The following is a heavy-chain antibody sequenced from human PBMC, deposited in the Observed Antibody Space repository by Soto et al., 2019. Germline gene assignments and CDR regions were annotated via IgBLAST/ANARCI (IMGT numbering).Heavy chain of an antibody. J-gene: IGHJ4*02. Sequence: GGSLRLSCAASGFTFSSYGMHWVRQAPGKGLEWVAVISYDGSNKYYADSVKGRFTISRDNSKNTLYLQMNSLRAEDTAVYYCAKERYNFWSGYYAYWGQGTLVTVSS. D-gene: IGHD3-3*01. V-gene: IGHV3-30*18. CDR2: ISYDGSNK. CDR3: AKERYNFWSGYYAY. CDR1: GFTFSSYG.